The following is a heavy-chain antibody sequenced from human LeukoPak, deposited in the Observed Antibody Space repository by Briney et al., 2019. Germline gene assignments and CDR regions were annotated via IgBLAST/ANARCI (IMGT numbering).Heavy chain of an antibody. Sequence: ASVKVSCKASGYTFTSYYMHWVRQAPGQGLEWMGWINPNSGGTNYAQKFQGWVTMTRDTSISTAYMELSRLRSDDTAVYYCASSRRYYYDSSGPDAFDIWGQGTMVTVSS. V-gene: IGHV1-2*04. CDR1: GYTFTSYY. J-gene: IGHJ3*02. CDR3: ASSRRYYYDSSGPDAFDI. D-gene: IGHD3-22*01. CDR2: INPNSGGT.